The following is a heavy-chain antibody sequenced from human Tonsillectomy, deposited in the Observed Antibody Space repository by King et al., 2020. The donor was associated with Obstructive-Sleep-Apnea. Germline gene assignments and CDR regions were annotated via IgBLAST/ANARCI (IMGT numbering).Heavy chain of an antibody. CDR3: AGSAIEARGFGTYYYYGMDV. V-gene: IGHV4-59*08. Sequence: VQLQESGPGLVKPSETLSLTCNVSGGSISGYYWSWIRQPPGKGLEWIGYIYYSGNTNYNPPLKSRVTISVDMSKSQFSLKLTSVTAADTAVYYCAGSAIEARGFGTYYYYGMDVWGQGTTVTVSS. D-gene: IGHD6-6*01. CDR2: IYYSGNT. J-gene: IGHJ6*02. CDR1: GGSISGYY.